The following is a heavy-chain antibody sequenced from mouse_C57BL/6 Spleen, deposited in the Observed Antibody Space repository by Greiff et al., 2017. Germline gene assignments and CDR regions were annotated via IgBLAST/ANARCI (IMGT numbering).Heavy chain of an antibody. V-gene: IGHV5-16*01. CDR3: ARGTCYDYDGGWFAY. J-gene: IGHJ3*01. CDR2: INYDGSST. CDR1: GFTFSDYY. D-gene: IGHD2-4*01. Sequence: EVKLQESEGGLVQPGSSMKLSCTASGFTFSDYYMAWVRQVPEKGLEWVANINYDGSSTYYLDYLKSRFIMSRDNAKNILYPQMISLKSEDTATYDGARGTCYDYDGGWFAYWGQGTLVTVSA.